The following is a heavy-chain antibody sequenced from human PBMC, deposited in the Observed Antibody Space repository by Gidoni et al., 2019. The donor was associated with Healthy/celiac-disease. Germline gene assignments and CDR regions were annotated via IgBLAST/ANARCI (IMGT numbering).Heavy chain of an antibody. D-gene: IGHD3-10*01. V-gene: IGHV3-48*02. CDR1: GFTCSSYS. CDR3: ASLWFGEFRYFDY. J-gene: IGHJ4*02. CDR2: IRSSSSTI. Sequence: EVQLVESGGGLVQPGGSLRLSCAASGFTCSSYSMNWVRQAPGKGLEWVSYIRSSSSTIYYADSVKGRFTISRDNAKNSLYLQMNSLRDEDTAVYYCASLWFGEFRYFDYWGQGTLVTVSS.